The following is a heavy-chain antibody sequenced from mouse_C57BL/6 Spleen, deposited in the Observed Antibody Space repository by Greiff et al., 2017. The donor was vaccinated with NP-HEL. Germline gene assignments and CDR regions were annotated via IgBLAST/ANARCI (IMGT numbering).Heavy chain of an antibody. J-gene: IGHJ4*01. CDR1: GYTFTSYW. Sequence: QVQLQQPGAELVKPGASVKLSCKASGYTFTSYWMHWVKQRPGQGLEWIGMIHPNSGSTNYNEKFKSKATLTVDKSSSTAYMQLSSLTSEDSAVYYCARSLPIYPVYAMDYWGQGTSVTVSS. V-gene: IGHV1-64*01. CDR2: IHPNSGST. D-gene: IGHD1-1*01. CDR3: ARSLPIYPVYAMDY.